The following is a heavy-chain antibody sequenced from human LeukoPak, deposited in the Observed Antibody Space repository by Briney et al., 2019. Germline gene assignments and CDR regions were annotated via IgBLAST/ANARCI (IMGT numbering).Heavy chain of an antibody. V-gene: IGHV1-24*01. J-gene: IGHJ4*02. CDR2: FDPEDGET. Sequence: ASVKVSCKVSGYTLTELSMHWVRQAPGKGLEWMGGFDPEDGETIYAQKFQGRVTMTTDTSTSTAYMELRSLRSDDTAVYYCARDRGVWFVYDYWGQGTLVTVSS. D-gene: IGHD3-10*01. CDR1: GYTLTELS. CDR3: ARDRGVWFVYDY.